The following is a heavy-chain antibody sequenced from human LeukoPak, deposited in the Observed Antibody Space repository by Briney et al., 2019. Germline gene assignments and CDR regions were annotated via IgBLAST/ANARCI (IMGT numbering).Heavy chain of an antibody. J-gene: IGHJ3*02. V-gene: IGHV3-33*01. CDR3: ARDLESFDI. CDR1: GFTFSSYG. CDR2: IWYDGSNK. Sequence: GGPLRLSCAASGFTFSSYGMHWVRQAPGKGLEWVAVIWYDGSNKYYADSVKGRFTISRDNSKNTLYLQMNSLRAEDTAVYYCARDLESFDIWGQGTMVTVSS.